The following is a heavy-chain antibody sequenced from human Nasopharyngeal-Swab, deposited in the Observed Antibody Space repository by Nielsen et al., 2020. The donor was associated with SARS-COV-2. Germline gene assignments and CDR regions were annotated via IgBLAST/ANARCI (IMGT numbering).Heavy chain of an antibody. CDR3: AKDSYRGWEPPNFDY. V-gene: IGHV3-30*18. J-gene: IGHJ4*02. D-gene: IGHD1-26*01. CDR2: ISYDGSNK. Sequence: VRQAPGKGLEWVAVISYDGSNKYYADSVKGRFTISRDNSKNTLYLQMNSLRAEDTAVYYCAKDSYRGWEPPNFDYWGQGTLVTVSS.